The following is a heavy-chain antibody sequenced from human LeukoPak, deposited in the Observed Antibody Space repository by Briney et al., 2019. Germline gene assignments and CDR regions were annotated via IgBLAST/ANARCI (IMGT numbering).Heavy chain of an antibody. CDR3: ARDIRDYYNWFDP. J-gene: IGHJ5*02. V-gene: IGHV4-39*07. CDR1: GGSISSSSYY. CDR2: IYYSGST. D-gene: IGHD2/OR15-2a*01. Sequence: SETLSLTCTVSGGSISSSSYYWGWIRQPPGKGLEWIGSIYYSGSTYYNPSLKSRVTISVDTSKNQFSLKLSSVTAADTAVYYCARDIRDYYNWFDPWGQGTLVTVSS.